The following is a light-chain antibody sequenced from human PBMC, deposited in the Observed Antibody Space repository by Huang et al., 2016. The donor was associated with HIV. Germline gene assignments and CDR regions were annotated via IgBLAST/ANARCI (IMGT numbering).Light chain of an antibody. CDR2: VAS. CDR1: QSVRNN. CDR3: QQYDNWPQYT. V-gene: IGKV3-15*01. J-gene: IGKJ2*01. Sequence: EIVMTQSPATLSVSPGEGATLSCRASQSVRNNLAWYQQKPGQAPRLLIYVASIRATGIAAKFRGSGSRTECTLTISSLQSEDFAVYYCQQYDNWPQYTFGQGTKLDIK.